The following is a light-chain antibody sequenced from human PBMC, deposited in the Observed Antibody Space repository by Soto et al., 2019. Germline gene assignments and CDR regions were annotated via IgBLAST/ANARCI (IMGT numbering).Light chain of an antibody. V-gene: IGLV2-23*01. CDR3: CSYAGSSTPHYV. CDR2: EGS. Sequence: QSSLAQPAPVSESPGQSITISCTGTSSDVWSYNLVSWYQQHPRKAHKLMIYEGSKRPSGVSNRFPGSKSGNTASLTISGLQAEDEADYYCCSYAGSSTPHYVFGTGTKVTVL. J-gene: IGLJ1*01. CDR1: SSDVWSYNL.